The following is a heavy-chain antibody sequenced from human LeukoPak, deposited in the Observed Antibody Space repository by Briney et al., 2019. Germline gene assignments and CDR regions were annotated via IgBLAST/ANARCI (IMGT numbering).Heavy chain of an antibody. CDR1: GFTFSNYW. Sequence: GGSLRLSCAASGFTFSNYWMNWVRQAPGKGLEWVANIKQDGSEEYYVESLRGRFSISRDNAKNSLYLQMNSLRAEDTAVYYCARDGPYGALDYWGQGTLVTVPS. D-gene: IGHD4-17*01. V-gene: IGHV3-7*01. J-gene: IGHJ4*02. CDR2: IKQDGSEE. CDR3: ARDGPYGALDY.